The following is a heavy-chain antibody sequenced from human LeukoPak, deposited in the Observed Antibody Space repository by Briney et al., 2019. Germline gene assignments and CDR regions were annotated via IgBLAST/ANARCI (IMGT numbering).Heavy chain of an antibody. V-gene: IGHV3-7*03. CDR1: GFTFSSYW. CDR2: IKQDGSEK. D-gene: IGHD3-3*01. Sequence: GGSLILSCVASGFTFSSYWMSWVRQAPGKGLEWVANIKQDGSEKNYVDSVKGRFTISRDNAKNSLYLQMNSLRAEDTAVYYCARSRPLLEHYYYYYGMDVWGQGTTVTVSS. CDR3: ARSRPLLEHYYYYYGMDV. J-gene: IGHJ6*02.